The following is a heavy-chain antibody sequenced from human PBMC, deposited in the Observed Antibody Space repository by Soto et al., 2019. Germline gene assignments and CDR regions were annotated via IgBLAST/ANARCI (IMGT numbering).Heavy chain of an antibody. D-gene: IGHD3-10*01. CDR2: IKQDGSEK. Sequence: XGCLRLSCAASGFTVSSYWMSWVRQAPGKGLEWVANIKQDGSEKYYVDSVKGRFTISRDNAKNSLYLQMNSLRAEDTAVYYCERVGPNGFGEFDIWGQRTMVTVSS. V-gene: IGHV3-7*01. J-gene: IGHJ3*02. CDR3: ERVGPNGFGEFDI. CDR1: GFTVSSYW.